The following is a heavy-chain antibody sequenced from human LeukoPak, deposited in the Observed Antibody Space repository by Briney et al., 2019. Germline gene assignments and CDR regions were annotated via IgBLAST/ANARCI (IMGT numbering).Heavy chain of an antibody. CDR2: IYYSGST. J-gene: IGHJ4*02. CDR3: ARGGGPHFDY. D-gene: IGHD3-16*01. Sequence: SETLSLTCTVSGGSISNYYWSWIRQPPGKGLEWIGYIYYSGSTNYNPSLKSRVTISVNTSKNQFSLKLSSVTAADTAVYYCARGGGPHFDYWGQGTLVTVSS. V-gene: IGHV4-59*01. CDR1: GGSISNYY.